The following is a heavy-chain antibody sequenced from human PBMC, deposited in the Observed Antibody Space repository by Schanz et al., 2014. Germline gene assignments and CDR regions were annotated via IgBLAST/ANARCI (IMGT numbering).Heavy chain of an antibody. V-gene: IGHV3-33*01. D-gene: IGHD3-10*01. CDR2: IWYDGSNK. CDR3: ARIGGSVFDY. CDR1: GFTFSSYG. J-gene: IGHJ4*02. Sequence: VQLVESGGGLVQPGGSLRLSCAASGFTFSSYGMHWVRQAPGKGLEWVAVIWYDGSNKYYADSVKGRFTISRDNSKNSLYLQMNSLRAEDTAVYYCARIGGSVFDYWAQGTLVTVSS.